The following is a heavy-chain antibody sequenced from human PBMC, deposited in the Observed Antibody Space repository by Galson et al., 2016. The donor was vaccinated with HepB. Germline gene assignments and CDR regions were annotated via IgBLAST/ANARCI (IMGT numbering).Heavy chain of an antibody. J-gene: IGHJ4*02. CDR2: ISGYNGDT. CDR1: GYTFTDYY. Sequence: SVKVSCKASGYTFTDYYMHWVRQAPGQGLEWMGWISGYNGDTNYAQKFQGRVTVTIDRSTTSAYMELRGLTSDDTAMYYCARVTPRAVAGGWDYWGPGTLVIVSS. V-gene: IGHV1-18*04. D-gene: IGHD6-19*01. CDR3: ARVTPRAVAGGWDY.